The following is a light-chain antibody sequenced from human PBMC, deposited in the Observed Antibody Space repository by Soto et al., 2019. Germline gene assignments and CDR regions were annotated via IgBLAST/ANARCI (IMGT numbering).Light chain of an antibody. CDR3: CSNEGTVEV. V-gene: IGLV2-11*01. CDR2: DVT. J-gene: IGLJ1*01. CDR1: SSDVGAYNY. Sequence: QSVLTQPPSVSGSPGQSVTISCTGTSSDVGAYNYVAWHQQHPSKAPKIMIYDVTKRPSGVPDRFSGSKSGNTASLTISGSEAEDEADFYSCSNEGTVEVCETGAKVTGL.